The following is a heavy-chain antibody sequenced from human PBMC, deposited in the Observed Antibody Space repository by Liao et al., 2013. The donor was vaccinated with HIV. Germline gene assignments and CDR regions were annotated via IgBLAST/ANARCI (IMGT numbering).Heavy chain of an antibody. CDR3: ARDEIYDSSVREDVFDV. CDR2: IYFSGST. CDR1: GGSMRSYY. Sequence: QLQLQESGPGLVKPSETVVLTCTVSGGSMRSYYWSWIRQSAGKGLEWIGRIYFSGSTNYNPSLKSRVTMSVDTFKKQFSLKLSSVTAADTAVYYCARDEIYDSSVREDVFDVWGQGTLVIVSS. J-gene: IGHJ3*01. V-gene: IGHV4-4*07. D-gene: IGHD3-22*01.